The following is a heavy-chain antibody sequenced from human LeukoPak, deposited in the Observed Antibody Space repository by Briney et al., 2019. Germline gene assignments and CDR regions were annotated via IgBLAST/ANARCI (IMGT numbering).Heavy chain of an antibody. CDR2: IYSGGTT. CDR3: ARDLAAVPAGLPAPGSP. CDR1: GLIVNDNY. J-gene: IGHJ3*01. D-gene: IGHD6-13*01. V-gene: IGHV3-53*01. Sequence: GSLRLSCVASGLIVNDNYMSWVRQGPGKGLEWVSVIYSGGTTHYAESVKGRFTISRDISKNTVYLQMNSLRVEDTAMYYCARDLAAVPAGLPAPGSPWGQGTMVSVSS.